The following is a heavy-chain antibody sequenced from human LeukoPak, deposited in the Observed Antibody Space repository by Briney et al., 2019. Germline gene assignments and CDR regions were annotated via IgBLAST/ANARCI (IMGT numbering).Heavy chain of an antibody. Sequence: GGPLRLSCAASGFTFSSYWMHWVRQAPGKGLVWVSRINSDGSSTSYADSVKGRFTISRDNAKNTLYLQMNSLRAEDTAVYYCARDGAAYDFWSGYYVTEYNWFDPWGQGTLVTVSS. CDR1: GFTFSSYW. V-gene: IGHV3-74*01. J-gene: IGHJ5*02. D-gene: IGHD3-3*01. CDR3: ARDGAAYDFWSGYYVTEYNWFDP. CDR2: INSDGSST.